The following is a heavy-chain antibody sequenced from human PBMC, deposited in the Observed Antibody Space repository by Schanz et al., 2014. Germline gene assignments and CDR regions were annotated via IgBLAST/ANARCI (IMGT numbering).Heavy chain of an antibody. J-gene: IGHJ6*02. CDR1: GFIFNDYY. CDR2: ISRDGTTS. V-gene: IGHV3-11*01. CDR3: ARGNYGMDV. Sequence: QVQLVESGGGLVKPGGSLRLSCAASGFIFNDYYMNWIRQAPGKGLEWLSYISRDGTTSYYVDSVKGRFTISRDNAKNSLYLQMNSLRAEDTAKYYCARGNYGMDVGGQGTTVTVSS.